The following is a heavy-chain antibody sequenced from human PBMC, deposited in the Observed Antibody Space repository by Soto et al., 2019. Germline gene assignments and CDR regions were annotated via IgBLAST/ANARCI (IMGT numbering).Heavy chain of an antibody. CDR2: INHSGST. J-gene: IGHJ5*02. V-gene: IGHV4-34*01. CDR1: GGSFSGYY. CDR3: ATRVGLYYYGSGSLHNWFDP. D-gene: IGHD3-10*01. Sequence: SETLSLTCAVYGGSFSGYYWSWIRQPPGKGLEWIGEINHSGSTNYNPSLKSRVTISVDTSKNQFSLKLSSVTAADTAVYYCATRVGLYYYGSGSLHNWFDPWGQGTLVTVSS.